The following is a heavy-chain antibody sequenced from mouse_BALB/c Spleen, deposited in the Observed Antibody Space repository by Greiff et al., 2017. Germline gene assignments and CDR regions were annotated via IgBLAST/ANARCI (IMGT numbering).Heavy chain of an antibody. CDR3: ARDGSSYYYYAMDY. D-gene: IGHD1-1*01. V-gene: IGHV5-17*02. CDR1: GFTFSSFG. Sequence: EVKLVESGGGLVQPGGSRKLSCAASGFTFSSFGMHWVRQAPEKGLEWVAYISSGSSTIYYADTVKGRFTISRDNPKNTLFLQMTSLRSEDTAMYYCARDGSSYYYYAMDYWGQGTSVTVSS. CDR2: ISSGSSTI. J-gene: IGHJ4*01.